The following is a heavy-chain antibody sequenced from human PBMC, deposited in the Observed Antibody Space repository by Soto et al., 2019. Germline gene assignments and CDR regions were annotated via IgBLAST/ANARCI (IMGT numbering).Heavy chain of an antibody. J-gene: IGHJ5*02. CDR3: ASPRDYYGSGSYSNWFDP. CDR1: GGSFSGYY. CDR2: INHSGST. Sequence: KASETLSLTCAVYGGSFSGYYWSWIRQPPGKGLEWIGEINHSGSTNYNPSLKSRVTISVDTSKNQFSLKLNSVTAADTAVYYCASPRDYYGSGSYSNWFDPWGQGTLVTVSS. D-gene: IGHD3-10*01. V-gene: IGHV4-34*01.